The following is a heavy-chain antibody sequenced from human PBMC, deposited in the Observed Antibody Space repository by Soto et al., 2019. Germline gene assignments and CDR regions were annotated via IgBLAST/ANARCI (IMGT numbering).Heavy chain of an antibody. CDR2: IYSGGDT. Sequence: VQLVESGGGLVQPGGSLRLSCAVSGFTVSNNYMSWVRQAPGKGLEWISVIYSGGDTYYADSVKVRFTISRDHSKNTLYLQMNSLRVDDTAVYYCARGGGAYCGNDCIRAVDIWGQGTMVTVSS. J-gene: IGHJ3*02. D-gene: IGHD2-21*02. V-gene: IGHV3-66*01. CDR1: GFTVSNNY. CDR3: ARGGGAYCGNDCIRAVDI.